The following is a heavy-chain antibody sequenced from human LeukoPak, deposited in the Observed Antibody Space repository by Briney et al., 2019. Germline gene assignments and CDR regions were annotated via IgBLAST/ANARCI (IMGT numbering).Heavy chain of an antibody. J-gene: IGHJ5*02. V-gene: IGHV1-3*01. CDR2: INAGNGNT. D-gene: IGHD2-2*01. CDR1: GYTFTSYA. CDR3: ARAPYCSSTSCMGFDP. Sequence: ASVKVSCKASGYTFTSYAMHWVRQAPGQRLEWMGWINAGNGNTKYSQKFQGRVTITRDTSASTAYMELGSLRSEDTAVYYCARAPYCSSTSCMGFDPWGQGTLVTVSS.